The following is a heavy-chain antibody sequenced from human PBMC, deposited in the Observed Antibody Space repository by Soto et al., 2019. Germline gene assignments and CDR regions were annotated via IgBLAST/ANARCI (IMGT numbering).Heavy chain of an antibody. CDR1: GFSLITLGVC. Sequence: SAHTLGNPTQTLTLTCTFSGFSLITLGVCGGRILQPGGKALEWLALIYWDDDKRYSPSLKSRLTITKDTSKNQVVLTMTNMDPVDTATYYCARAKYYDFWSGYSNPFEYWGQGTLVTVSS. V-gene: IGHV2-5*02. J-gene: IGHJ4*02. CDR3: ARAKYYDFWSGYSNPFEY. D-gene: IGHD3-3*01. CDR2: IYWDDDK.